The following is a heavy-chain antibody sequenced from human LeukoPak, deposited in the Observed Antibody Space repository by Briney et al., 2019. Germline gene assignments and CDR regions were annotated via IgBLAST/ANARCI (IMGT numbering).Heavy chain of an antibody. CDR3: ARLWLGSCTGGSCYPSGFDY. CDR1: GGSISSSSYY. D-gene: IGHD2-15*01. Sequence: SETLSLTCTVSGGSISSSSYYWGWIRQPPGTGLEWIGSIYYSGSTYYNPSLKSRVTISVDTSKKQFSLKLSSVTAADTAVYYCARLWLGSCTGGSCYPSGFDYWGQGTLVTVSS. CDR2: IYYSGST. V-gene: IGHV4-39*01. J-gene: IGHJ4*02.